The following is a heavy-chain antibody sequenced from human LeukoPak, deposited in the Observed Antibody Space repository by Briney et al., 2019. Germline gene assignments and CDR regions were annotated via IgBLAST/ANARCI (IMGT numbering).Heavy chain of an antibody. CDR1: GGSFSGYY. CDR2: INHSGST. D-gene: IGHD3-10*01. Sequence: SETLSLTCAVYGGSFSGYYWSWIRQPPGKGLEWIGEINHSGSTNYHPSLKSRVTISVDTSKNQFSLKLSSVTAADTAVYYCAKGTGRLWFGESRAFDIWGQGTMVTVSS. CDR3: AKGTGRLWFGESRAFDI. J-gene: IGHJ3*02. V-gene: IGHV4-34*01.